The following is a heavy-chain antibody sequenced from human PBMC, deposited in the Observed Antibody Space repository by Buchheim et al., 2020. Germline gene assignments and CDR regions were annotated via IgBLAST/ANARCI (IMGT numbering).Heavy chain of an antibody. J-gene: IGHJ4*02. CDR2: IVVGSGNT. V-gene: IGHV1-58*01. D-gene: IGHD1-26*01. CDR1: GFTFTNSA. Sequence: QMHLVQSGPEVKNPGTSVKVSCKTSGFTFTNSAVQWVRQARGQGLEWIGWIVVGSGNTNYAQKFQERVTITRDMSTSTAYMELSSLRSEDTAVYYCAADSHSGSYYSAADWGQGTL. CDR3: AADSHSGSYYSAAD.